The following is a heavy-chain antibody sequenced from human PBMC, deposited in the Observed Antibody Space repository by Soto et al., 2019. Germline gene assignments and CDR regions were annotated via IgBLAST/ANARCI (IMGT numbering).Heavy chain of an antibody. CDR2: INEDGSQK. CDR1: GMTFSRHW. CDR3: PSRPSDVKYYGVFDY. D-gene: IGHD3-3*01. Sequence: GGSLRLSCAASGMTFSRHWMTWVRQAPGKGPEWVANINEDGSQKFYVDSVKGRSTISRDNAKNSLFLQMIDLRAEDTAVYYCPSRPSDVKYYGVFDYWGQGAVVTVSS. J-gene: IGHJ4*01. V-gene: IGHV3-7*03.